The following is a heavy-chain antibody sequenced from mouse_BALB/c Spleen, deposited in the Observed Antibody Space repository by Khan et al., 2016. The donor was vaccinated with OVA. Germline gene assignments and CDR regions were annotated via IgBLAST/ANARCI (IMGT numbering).Heavy chain of an antibody. Sequence: DLVKPGTSVKLSCKAPGYTFTSYWINWIKQRPGQGLEWIGRIGPGSSNTYYSEMFKGKAALTVDTSSTTAYIQLSSLSSEDSAVYFRARENYYGRTYYAMDYWGQGTSVTVSS. V-gene: IGHV1S41*01. J-gene: IGHJ4*01. D-gene: IGHD1-1*01. CDR1: GYTFTSYW. CDR3: ARENYYGRTYYAMDY. CDR2: IGPGSSNT.